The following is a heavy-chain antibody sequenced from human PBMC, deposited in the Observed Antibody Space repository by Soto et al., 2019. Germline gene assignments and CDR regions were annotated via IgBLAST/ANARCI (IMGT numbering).Heavy chain of an antibody. J-gene: IGHJ5*02. CDR3: VRRHVSATGIDWLDP. D-gene: IGHD6-13*01. V-gene: IGHV1-3*01. CDR1: GYTFTSYG. CDR2: INAANGDT. Sequence: ASVKVSCKASGYTFTSYGIHWVRQAPGQRLGWMGWINAANGDTKYSPKFQGRVTITRDTSASTAYMELSSLRSEDTAVYYCVRRHVSATGIDWLDPWGQGTPVTVSS.